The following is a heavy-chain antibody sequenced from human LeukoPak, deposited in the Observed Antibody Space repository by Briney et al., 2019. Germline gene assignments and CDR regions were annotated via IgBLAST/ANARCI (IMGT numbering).Heavy chain of an antibody. CDR3: RIVAGVAGNCDY. Sequence: GESLKIFCKGSGYSFTSHWIGWVRQMPGKGLEWMGIIYPGDSDTRYCPSFQGQLIILASKSISTADMQWSSLKASGAAMYCCRIVAGVAGNCDYWGQGTMVTVST. D-gene: IGHD5-12*01. V-gene: IGHV5-51*01. CDR2: IYPGDSDT. CDR1: GYSFTSHW. J-gene: IGHJ4*02.